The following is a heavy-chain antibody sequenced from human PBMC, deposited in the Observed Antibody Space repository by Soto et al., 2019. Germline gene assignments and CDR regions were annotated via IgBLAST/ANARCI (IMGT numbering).Heavy chain of an antibody. Sequence: SGGSLSLSCAASGFTFSSYGMHWVRQAPGKGLEWVAVISYDGSNKYYADSVKGRFTISRDSSKNTLYLQMNSLRAEDTAVYYCAKSYYDFWSGSPGFDPWGQGTLVTVSS. V-gene: IGHV3-30*18. D-gene: IGHD3-3*01. CDR3: AKSYYDFWSGSPGFDP. J-gene: IGHJ5*02. CDR2: ISYDGSNK. CDR1: GFTFSSYG.